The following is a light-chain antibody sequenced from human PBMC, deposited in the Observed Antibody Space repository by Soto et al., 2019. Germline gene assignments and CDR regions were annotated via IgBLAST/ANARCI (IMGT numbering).Light chain of an antibody. CDR2: GAS. J-gene: IGKJ2*01. CDR1: QSVSSTY. CDR3: QQYGRSPPFT. Sequence: IVLTQSPGTLSLSPGERATLSCRASQSVSSTYIAWYQQNPGQAPRLLIYGASSRATGIPDRFSGSGPGTDFTLTISRLEPEDFAVYFCQQYGRSPPFTFGQGTKVEIK. V-gene: IGKV3-20*01.